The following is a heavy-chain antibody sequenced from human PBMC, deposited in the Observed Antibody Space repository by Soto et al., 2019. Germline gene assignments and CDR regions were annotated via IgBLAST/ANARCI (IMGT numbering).Heavy chain of an antibody. Sequence: PSETLSLACSVSGGSISYNSYYWGWIRQPPGKGLEWVGGIFYTGTTYYSPSLKDRVTISVDTSKNSFSLNLTSVTAADTAVYFCARLVVVAPVANAWGQGTLVTVSS. V-gene: IGHV4-39*02. CDR1: GGSISYNSYY. CDR2: IFYTGTT. J-gene: IGHJ5*02. D-gene: IGHD2-2*01. CDR3: ARLVVVAPVANA.